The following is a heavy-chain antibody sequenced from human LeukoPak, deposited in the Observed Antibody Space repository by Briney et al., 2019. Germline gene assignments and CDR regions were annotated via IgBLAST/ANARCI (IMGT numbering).Heavy chain of an antibody. D-gene: IGHD3-3*01. CDR3: ARYDFILISYFDL. V-gene: IGHV3-53*01. CDR2: IYSDGST. J-gene: IGHJ2*01. Sequence: GGSLRLSCAASGFTISTNYMSWVRQAPGKKLEWVSDIYSDGSTFYADSVKGRFTISRDNSKNTLYLQMNSLRAEDTAVYHCARYDFILISYFDLWGRGTLVTVSS. CDR1: GFTISTNY.